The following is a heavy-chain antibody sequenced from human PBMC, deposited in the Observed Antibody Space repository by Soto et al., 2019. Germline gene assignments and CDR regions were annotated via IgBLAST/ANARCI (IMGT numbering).Heavy chain of an antibody. CDR3: ARDQIEGNRCDP. CDR1: GGSISSGGYS. V-gene: IGHV4-30-2*01. J-gene: IGHJ5*02. CDR2: IYHSGST. Sequence: LQLQESGSGRVSPSQTLSLTCAVSGGSISSGGYSWNWIRQPPGKGLEWIGYIYHSGSTLYKPSLKSRLTTSVDKTKKQFSLKPSSVTDAATAVYDFARDQIEGNRCDPWGQGTLITVSS.